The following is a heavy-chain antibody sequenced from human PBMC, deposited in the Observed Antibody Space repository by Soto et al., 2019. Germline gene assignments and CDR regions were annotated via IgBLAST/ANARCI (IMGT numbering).Heavy chain of an antibody. CDR1: GFTFSNYD. J-gene: IGHJ6*02. V-gene: IGHV3-13*01. CDR3: ARELHGGSYGMDV. Sequence: EVQVVESGGGLVQPGGSLRLSCAASGFTFSNYDMHWVRQVTGKGLEWVSGITTAGDTYYPDSVKGRFTISREKAKNYLYLQMNSLSAGDTAVYYCARELHGGSYGMDVWGQGTTVTVSS. CDR2: ITTAGDT.